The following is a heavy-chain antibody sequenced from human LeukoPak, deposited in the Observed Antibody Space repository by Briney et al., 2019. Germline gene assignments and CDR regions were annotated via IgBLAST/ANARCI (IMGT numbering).Heavy chain of an antibody. J-gene: IGHJ4*02. D-gene: IGHD3-10*01. V-gene: IGHV3-48*01. CDR2: ISSSSRTI. CDR1: GFTFSSHS. CDR3: ARGYSSGNVGY. Sequence: GGSLRLSCVASGFTFSSHSMTWVRQAPGKGLEWVSYISSSSRTIYYADSVKGRFTISRDNAKNSLYLQMNSLRAEDTAVYYCARGYSSGNVGYWGQGTLVTVSS.